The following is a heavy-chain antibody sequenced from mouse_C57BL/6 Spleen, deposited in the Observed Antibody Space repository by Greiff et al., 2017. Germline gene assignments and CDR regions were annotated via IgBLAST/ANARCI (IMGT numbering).Heavy chain of an antibody. J-gene: IGHJ2*01. CDR1: GYAFTNYL. Sequence: QVQLKESGAELVRPGTSVKVSCKASGYAFTNYLIEWVKQRPGQGLEWIGVINPGSGGTNYNEKFKGKATLTADKSSSTAYMQLSSLTSEDSAVYFCAREGAERYFDYWRQGTTLTVSS. V-gene: IGHV1-54*01. D-gene: IGHD6-1*01. CDR2: INPGSGGT. CDR3: AREGAERYFDY.